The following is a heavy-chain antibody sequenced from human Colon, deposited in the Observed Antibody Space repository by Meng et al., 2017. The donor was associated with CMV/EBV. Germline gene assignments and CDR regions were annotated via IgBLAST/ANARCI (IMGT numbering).Heavy chain of an antibody. J-gene: IGHJ4*02. V-gene: IGHV1-69*10. CDR2: IVPIVTRT. Sequence: SVKVSCKVSGDTFNNYAISWVRQAPGQGLEWVGGIVPIVTRTNYAQKYQGRVTITADKSTSTAYMELSSLRSEDTAVYFCATGGGAYWGQGTLVTVSS. CDR1: GDTFNNYA. CDR3: ATGGGAY. D-gene: IGHD3-10*01.